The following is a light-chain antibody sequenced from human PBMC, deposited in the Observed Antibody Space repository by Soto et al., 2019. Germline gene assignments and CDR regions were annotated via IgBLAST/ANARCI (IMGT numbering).Light chain of an antibody. V-gene: IGKV1-8*01. Sequence: AIRMTQSPSSLSASTGDRVTITCRASQGISSYLAWYQQKPGKAPKLLIYAASTLQSGVPSRVSGSGSGTDFTLTISCLQSEDFATYYCQQYYSYPYTFGQATKLEIK. J-gene: IGKJ2*01. CDR3: QQYYSYPYT. CDR1: QGISSY. CDR2: AAS.